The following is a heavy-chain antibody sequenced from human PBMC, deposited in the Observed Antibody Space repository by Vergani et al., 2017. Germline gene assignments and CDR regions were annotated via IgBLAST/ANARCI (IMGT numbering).Heavy chain of an antibody. CDR1: GYSISSGYY. J-gene: IGHJ4*02. CDR2: IYHSGST. D-gene: IGHD4-17*01. Sequence: QVQLQESGPGLVKPSETLSLTCAVSGYSISSGYYWGWIRQPPGKGLEWIGSIYHSGSTYYNPSLKSRVTISVDTSKNQFSLMLSSVTAADTAVYYCARVRDGDYDYWGQGTLVTVSS. V-gene: IGHV4-38-2*01. CDR3: ARVRDGDYDY.